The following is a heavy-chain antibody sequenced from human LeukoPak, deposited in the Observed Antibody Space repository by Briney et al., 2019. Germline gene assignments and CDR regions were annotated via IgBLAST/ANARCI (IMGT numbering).Heavy chain of an antibody. CDR3: ARARYGSGGYFFDF. V-gene: IGHV3-53*01. Sequence: GGSLRLSCAASGFIVSSNYMSWVRQAPGMGLEWVSLIYSGGSTVYADSVKGRFTISRDNAKSSLYLQMNSLRGEDTAVYYCARARYGSGGYFFDFWGQGTLVTVSS. D-gene: IGHD3-10*01. J-gene: IGHJ4*02. CDR1: GFIVSSNY. CDR2: IYSGGST.